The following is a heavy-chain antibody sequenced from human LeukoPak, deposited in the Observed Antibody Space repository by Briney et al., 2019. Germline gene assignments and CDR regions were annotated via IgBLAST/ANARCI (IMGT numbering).Heavy chain of an antibody. D-gene: IGHD6-13*01. J-gene: IGHJ6*02. CDR1: GGSFSSGSYY. CDR2: IYYSGST. V-gene: IGHV4-61*01. CDR3: ARGGDSSSWYPGYYYGMDV. Sequence: PSETLSLTCTVSGGSFSSGSYYWSWIRQPPGKGLEWIGYIYYSGSTNYNPSLKSRVTISVDTSKNQFSLKLSSVTAADTAVYYCARGGDSSSWYPGYYYGMDVWGQGTTVTVSS.